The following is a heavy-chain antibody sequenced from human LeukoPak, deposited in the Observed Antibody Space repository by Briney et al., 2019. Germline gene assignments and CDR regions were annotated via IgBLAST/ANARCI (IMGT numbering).Heavy chain of an antibody. CDR1: GGSISSSNW. J-gene: IGHJ4*02. CDR3: ASRTMVRGVNASD. D-gene: IGHD3-10*01. CDR2: IYHSGST. Sequence: PSQTLSLTCAVSGGSISSSNWWSWVRQPPGKGLEWIGEIYHSGSTNYNPSLKSRVTISVDKSKNQFSLKLSSVTAADTAVYYCASRTMVRGVNASDWGQGTLVTVSS. V-gene: IGHV4-4*02.